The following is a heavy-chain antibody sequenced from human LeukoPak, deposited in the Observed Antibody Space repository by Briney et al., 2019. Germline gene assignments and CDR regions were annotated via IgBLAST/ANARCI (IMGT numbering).Heavy chain of an antibody. V-gene: IGHV4-39*07. CDR1: CGSISSSNYY. D-gene: IGHD3-16*01. Sequence: SETLSLTCTVSCGSISSSNYYWGWIRQPPGKGLEWIGSMYYSGNPYYNPSLKSRVTISVDTSKNQFSLKLRSVTAADTAVYYCARASVAPMINYWGQGTLVTVSS. CDR3: ARASVAPMINY. CDR2: MYYSGNP. J-gene: IGHJ4*02.